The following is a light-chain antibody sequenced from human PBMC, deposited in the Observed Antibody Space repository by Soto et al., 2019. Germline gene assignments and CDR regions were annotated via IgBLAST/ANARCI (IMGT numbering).Light chain of an antibody. Sequence: DIQMTQSPSSLSASVGDRVTITCQASQDISNYLNWYQQKPGKAPKLLISDASNLKVGVQSRFSGSGSGTHFNFTISSLQPEDIATYSCQQYGILPLTFGGGTRVQIK. CDR2: DAS. J-gene: IGKJ4*01. V-gene: IGKV1-33*01. CDR1: QDISNY. CDR3: QQYGILPLT.